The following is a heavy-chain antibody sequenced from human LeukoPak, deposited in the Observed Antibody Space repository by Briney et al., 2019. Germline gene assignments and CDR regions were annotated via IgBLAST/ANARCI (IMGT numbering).Heavy chain of an antibody. CDR1: GFTFSSYE. D-gene: IGHD6-13*01. J-gene: IGHJ4*02. V-gene: IGHV3-48*03. Sequence: GGSLRLSCAASGFTFSSYEMNWVRQAPGKGLEWVSYISSSGSTIYYADSVKGRFTISRDNAKNSLYLQMNSLRAEDTAVYYCASNEQLVRGRGFDYSGQGTLVTVSS. CDR3: ASNEQLVRGRGFDY. CDR2: ISSSGSTI.